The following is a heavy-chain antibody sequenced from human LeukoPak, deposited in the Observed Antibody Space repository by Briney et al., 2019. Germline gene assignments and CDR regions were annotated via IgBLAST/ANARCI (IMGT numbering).Heavy chain of an antibody. D-gene: IGHD2-21*01. J-gene: IGHJ6*02. CDR3: ARVRDNYYYYGMDV. CDR1: GFTFSSYN. Sequence: GGSLRLSCAASGFTFSSYNMNWVRQAPGKGLEWVSSISTSGNTIYYADSVKGRFTISRDNGKNSLYLQMNSLRDEDTAVYYCARVRDNYYYYGMDVWGQGTTVTVSS. CDR2: ISTSGNTI. V-gene: IGHV3-48*02.